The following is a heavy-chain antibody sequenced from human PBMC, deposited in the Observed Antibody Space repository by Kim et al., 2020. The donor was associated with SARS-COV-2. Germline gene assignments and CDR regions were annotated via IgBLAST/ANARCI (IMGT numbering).Heavy chain of an antibody. CDR3: TRTGDTAMVTEYDY. Sequence: GGSLRLSCTASGFTFGDYAMSWFRQAPGKGLEWVGFIRSKAYGGTTEYAASVKARFTISRDDSKSIAYLQMNSLQTEATYVYYCTRTGDTAMVTEYDYWGQGTLVTVSS. CDR1: GFTFGDYA. V-gene: IGHV3-49*03. D-gene: IGHD5-18*01. CDR2: IRSKAYGGTT. J-gene: IGHJ4*02.